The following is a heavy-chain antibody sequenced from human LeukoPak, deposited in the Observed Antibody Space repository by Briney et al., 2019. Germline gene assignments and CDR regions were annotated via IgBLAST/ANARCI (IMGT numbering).Heavy chain of an antibody. Sequence: GASVKVSCKASGYTFTSYGISWVRQAPGQGLEWMGWISAYNGNTNYAQKLQGRVTMTTDTSTSTAYMELRSLRSDDTAVYYCAREGITMVRGYLRWFDPWGQGTLVTVSS. V-gene: IGHV1-18*04. CDR2: ISAYNGNT. CDR1: GYTFTSYG. CDR3: AREGITMVRGYLRWFDP. D-gene: IGHD3-10*01. J-gene: IGHJ5*02.